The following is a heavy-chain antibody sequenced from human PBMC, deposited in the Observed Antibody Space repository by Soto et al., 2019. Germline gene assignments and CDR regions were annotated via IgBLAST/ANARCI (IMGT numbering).Heavy chain of an antibody. CDR1: GFTFSSYG. V-gene: IGHV3-33*06. Sequence: QVQLVESGGGVVQPGRSLRLSCAASGFTFSSYGMHWVRQAPGKGLEWVALIWYDGSNKYYADSVKGRFTISRDNSKNTAYLQMKRLRAEDKGVYYLAKEAYDGNCYLSGGWYFDLWGRGTLVTVSS. D-gene: IGHD3-22*01. CDR2: IWYDGSNK. J-gene: IGHJ2*01. CDR3: AKEAYDGNCYLSGGWYFDL.